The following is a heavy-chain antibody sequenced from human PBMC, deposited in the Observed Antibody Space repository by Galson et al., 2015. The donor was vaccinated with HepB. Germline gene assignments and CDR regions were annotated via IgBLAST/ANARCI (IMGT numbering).Heavy chain of an antibody. V-gene: IGHV3-30*18. J-gene: IGHJ6*02. CDR2: ISLDGGSD. CDR1: GFTFSSYG. CDR3: AKDLDDYYYYYGMDV. Sequence: SLRLSCAVSGFTFSSYGMHWVRQAPGKGLEWVAVISLDGGSDFYAGSVKGRFTVSRDNSKNTLYLQMNSLRAEDTATYYCAKDLDDYYYYYGMDVWGQGTTVTVSS. D-gene: IGHD3/OR15-3a*01.